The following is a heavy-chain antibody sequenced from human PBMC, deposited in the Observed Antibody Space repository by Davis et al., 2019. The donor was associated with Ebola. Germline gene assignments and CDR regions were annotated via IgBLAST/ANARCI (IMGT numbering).Heavy chain of an antibody. D-gene: IGHD2-2*02. CDR3: ARDGSFEYQLLYLLYGMDV. J-gene: IGHJ6*02. V-gene: IGHV3-21*01. CDR1: GFTFSSYA. CDR2: ISSSSSYI. Sequence: PGGSLRLSCAASGFTFSSYAMSWVRQTPGKGLEWVSSISSSSSYIYYADSVKGRFTISRDNAKNSLYLQMNSLRAEDTAVYYCARDGSFEYQLLYLLYGMDVWGQGTTVTVSS.